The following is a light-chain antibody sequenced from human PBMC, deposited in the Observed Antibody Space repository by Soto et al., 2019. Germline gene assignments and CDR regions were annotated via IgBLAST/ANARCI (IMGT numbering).Light chain of an antibody. CDR3: SSFTSTSTYV. CDR1: SSDVGAYNY. CDR2: EVS. V-gene: IGLV2-14*01. Sequence: QSALTQPASVSGSPGQSVAISCTGTSSDVGAYNYVSWYQQHPGKAPKLLLSEVSNRPSGVSDRFSGSKSGNTASLTISGLLAEDEADYYCSSFTSTSTYVFGTGTKVTVL. J-gene: IGLJ1*01.